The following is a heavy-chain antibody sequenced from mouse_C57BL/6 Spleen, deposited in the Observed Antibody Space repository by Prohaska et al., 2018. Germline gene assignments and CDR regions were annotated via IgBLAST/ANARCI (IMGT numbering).Heavy chain of an antibody. CDR2: INPNTGGT. J-gene: IGHJ1*03. CDR3: ARGRDYYGSSYWYFDV. D-gene: IGHD1-1*01. Sequence: HGKSLEWIGDINPNTGGTSYNQKFKGKATLTVDKSSSTAYMELRSLTSEDSAVYYCARGRDYYGSSYWYFDVWGTGTTVTVSS. V-gene: IGHV1-26*01.